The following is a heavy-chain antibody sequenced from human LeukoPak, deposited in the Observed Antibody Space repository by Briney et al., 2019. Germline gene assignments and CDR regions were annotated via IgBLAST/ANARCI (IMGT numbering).Heavy chain of an antibody. D-gene: IGHD4-17*01. V-gene: IGHV4-39*01. Sequence: SETLSLTCTVSGGCISSSSYYWGWIRQPPGKGLEWIGSIYYSGSTYYNPSLKSRVTISVDTSKNQFSLKLSSVTAADTAVYYCAETTVTTGYWGQGTLVTVSS. CDR1: GGCISSSSYY. J-gene: IGHJ4*02. CDR2: IYYSGST. CDR3: AETTVTTGY.